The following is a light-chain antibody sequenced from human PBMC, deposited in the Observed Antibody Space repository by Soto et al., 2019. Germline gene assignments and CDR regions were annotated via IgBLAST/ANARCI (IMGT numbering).Light chain of an antibody. CDR2: EDN. V-gene: IGLV6-57*01. Sequence: NFMLTQPHSVSESPGKTVTISCTRSSGSIASNYVQWYQQRPGSSPTTVIDEDNQRPSGVPDRFSGSIDSSSNSASLTISGLRTEDEADYYCQSYDSSNLPWVFGGGTKLTVL. J-gene: IGLJ3*02. CDR1: SGSIASNY. CDR3: QSYDSSNLPWV.